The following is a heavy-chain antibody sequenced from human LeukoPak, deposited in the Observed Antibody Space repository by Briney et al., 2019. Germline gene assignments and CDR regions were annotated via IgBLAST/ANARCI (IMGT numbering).Heavy chain of an antibody. Sequence: GGSLRLSCAASGFTFDDYAMHWVRQAPGKGLEWVSGISWNSGSIGYADSVKGRFTISRDNSKNTLYLQMNSLRAEDTAVYYCAKDQSPMIVVVIPSDYWGQGTLVTVSS. D-gene: IGHD3-22*01. CDR2: ISWNSGSI. CDR3: AKDQSPMIVVVIPSDY. V-gene: IGHV3-9*01. CDR1: GFTFDDYA. J-gene: IGHJ4*02.